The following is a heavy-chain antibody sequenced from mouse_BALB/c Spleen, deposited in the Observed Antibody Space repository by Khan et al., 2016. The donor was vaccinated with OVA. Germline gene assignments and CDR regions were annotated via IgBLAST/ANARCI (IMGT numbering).Heavy chain of an antibody. J-gene: IGHJ3*01. D-gene: IGHD1-1*02. V-gene: IGHV1S137*01. CDR1: GYTLPDYA. CDR2: ISTYYGDA. CDR3: RRGGRFAC. Sequence: QVQLQQSGAELVRPGVSVKISCKGLGYTLPDYAMHWVKQRHAKSLDWLGVISTYYGDADYNQKFQGKASMTVGHSSSTASMELARLTSEDSAIYCCRRGGRFACWGQGTRGTVSA.